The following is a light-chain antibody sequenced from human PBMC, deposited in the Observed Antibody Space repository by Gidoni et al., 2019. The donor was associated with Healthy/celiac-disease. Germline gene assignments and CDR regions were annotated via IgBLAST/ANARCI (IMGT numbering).Light chain of an antibody. CDR3: QVWDSSSDPPYV. Sequence: SYVLTQPPSVSVAPGKTARITCGGNNIGSKSVNWYQQKPGQAPVLVIYDDSDRPSGIPERFSGSNSGNTATLTISRVEAGDEADYYCQVWDSSSDPPYVFGTGTKVTVL. J-gene: IGLJ1*01. CDR2: DDS. CDR1: NIGSKS. V-gene: IGLV3-21*04.